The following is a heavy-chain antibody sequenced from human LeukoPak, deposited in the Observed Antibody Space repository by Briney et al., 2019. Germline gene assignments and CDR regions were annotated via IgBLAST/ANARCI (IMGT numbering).Heavy chain of an antibody. CDR3: ARDFPDYGDDHDAFDI. J-gene: IGHJ3*02. CDR1: GYSISSHYY. V-gene: IGHV3-11*04. D-gene: IGHD4-17*01. CDR2: ISSSGSTI. Sequence: PSETLSLTCTVSGYSISSHYYWAWIRQPPGKGLEWVSYISSSGSTIYYADSVKGRFTISRDNAKNSLYLQMNSLRAEDTAVYYCARDFPDYGDDHDAFDIWGQGTMVTVSS.